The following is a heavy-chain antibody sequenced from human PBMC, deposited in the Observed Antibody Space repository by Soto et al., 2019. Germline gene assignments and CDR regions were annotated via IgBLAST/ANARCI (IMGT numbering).Heavy chain of an antibody. D-gene: IGHD3-10*01. CDR3: ARSYGSGKTYV. J-gene: IGHJ6*02. Sequence: EVPLVESGGGLVKPGGSLRLSCAASGFSFSSYSMNWVRQAPGKGLEWVSSISSSSSSIYYADSAKGRFTISRDNAKNSLYLQMYILCVEDTAVYYCARSYGSGKTYVWGQGTTVTVSS. V-gene: IGHV3-21*01. CDR2: ISSSSSSI. CDR1: GFSFSSYS.